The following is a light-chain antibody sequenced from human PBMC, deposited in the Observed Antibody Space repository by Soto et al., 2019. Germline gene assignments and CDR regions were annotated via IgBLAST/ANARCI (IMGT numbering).Light chain of an antibody. CDR3: QKYNSAPLT. CDR1: QGISNY. J-gene: IGKJ4*01. V-gene: IGKV1-27*01. CDR2: AAS. Sequence: DIQVTQSPSSLSASVGDRVTITCRPSQGISNYLAWYQQKPGKVPKLLIYAASTLQSGVPSRFSGSGSGTDFTLTISSLQPEDVATYFCQKYNSAPLTFGGGTKVGIK.